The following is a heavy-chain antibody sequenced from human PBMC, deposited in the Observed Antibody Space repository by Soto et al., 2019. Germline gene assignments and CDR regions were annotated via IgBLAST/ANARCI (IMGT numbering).Heavy chain of an antibody. CDR2: IYWDDDK. CDR1: GFSLSTSGVG. J-gene: IGHJ5*02. D-gene: IGHD3-3*01. V-gene: IGHV2-5*02. CDR3: AHAYYDFWSGYFWWFDP. Sequence: QITLKESGPTLVKPTQTLTLTCTFSGFSLSTSGVGVGWIRQPPGKALEWLALIYWDDDKRYSPSLKSRLTITKDTSKNRVVLTMANMDPVDTATYYCAHAYYDFWSGYFWWFDPWGQGTLVTVSS.